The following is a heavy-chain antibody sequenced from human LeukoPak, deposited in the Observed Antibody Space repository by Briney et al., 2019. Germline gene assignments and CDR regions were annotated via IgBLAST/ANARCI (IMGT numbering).Heavy chain of an antibody. Sequence: GGSLRLSCAASGFTFRSYAMHWVRQAPGKGLEWVAVISYDGSNKYYADSVKGRFTISGDNSKNTLDLQMNSLRAEDTAVYYCARPLGYCSSTSCYEWGYWGQGTLVTVSS. J-gene: IGHJ4*02. CDR2: ISYDGSNK. D-gene: IGHD2-2*01. CDR3: ARPLGYCSSTSCYEWGY. CDR1: GFTFRSYA. V-gene: IGHV3-30-3*01.